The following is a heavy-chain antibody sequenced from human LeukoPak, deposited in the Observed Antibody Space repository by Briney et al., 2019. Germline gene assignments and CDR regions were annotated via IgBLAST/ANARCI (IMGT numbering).Heavy chain of an antibody. CDR1: GYTFINYY. J-gene: IGHJ5*02. V-gene: IGHV1-46*01. CDR2: INPSGGST. D-gene: IGHD2-2*01. CDR3: ARVGRVGPVGWFDP. Sequence: GASVKVSCKASGYTFINYYMHWVRQAPGQGLEWMGIINPSGGSTSYAQKFQGRVTMTRDTSTSTVYMELRSLRSEDTAVYYCARVGRVGPVGWFDPWGQGTLVTVSS.